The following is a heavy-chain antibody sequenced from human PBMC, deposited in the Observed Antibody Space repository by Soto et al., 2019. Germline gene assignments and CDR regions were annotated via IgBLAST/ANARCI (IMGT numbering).Heavy chain of an antibody. D-gene: IGHD4-17*01. Sequence: QVHLQESGPGLVKPSETLSLTCIVSGGSVTSGNYYWSWIRQSPGKGLEWMGYIYYGGRTAYNPSLKRRVTISVDTSKTQFFLTLKSVPAADTAVYYCARESYGDYVYWGQGILVSVSS. J-gene: IGHJ4*02. CDR1: GGSVTSGNYY. CDR3: ARESYGDYVY. V-gene: IGHV4-61*01. CDR2: IYYGGRT.